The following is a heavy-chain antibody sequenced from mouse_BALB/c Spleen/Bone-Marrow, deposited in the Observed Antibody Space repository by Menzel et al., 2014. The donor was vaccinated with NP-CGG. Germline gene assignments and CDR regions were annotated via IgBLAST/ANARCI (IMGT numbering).Heavy chain of an antibody. J-gene: IGHJ2*01. CDR3: ARKLYYFDY. V-gene: IGHV3-5*02. CDR1: GISITTGNYR. CDR2: IYYSGTI. D-gene: IGHD4-1*01. Sequence: DVKLPETGPGLVKPSQTVSLTYTVTGISITTGNYRWSWIRQIPGNKLEWIGYIYYSGTITYNPSLTSQTTITRDTSKNQFFLEMNSLTAEDTATYYCARKLYYFDYWGQGSTLTVSS.